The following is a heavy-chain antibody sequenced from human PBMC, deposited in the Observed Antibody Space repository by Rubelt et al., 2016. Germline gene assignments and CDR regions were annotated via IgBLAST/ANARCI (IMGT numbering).Heavy chain of an antibody. CDR2: IIPIFGTG. J-gene: IGHJ4*01. CDR1: GGTFSSYA. CDR3: AKTDNSGWDFDY. D-gene: IGHD6-19*01. Sequence: QVQLVQSGAEVKKPGSSVKVSCEASGGTFSSYAISWVRQAPGQGLEWMGGIIPIFGTGNSGMKFQGRVTMTRDTSTSTVYMELNSLRAEETAGYYRAKTDNSGWDFDYWGHGTLVTVSS. V-gene: IGHV1-69*06.